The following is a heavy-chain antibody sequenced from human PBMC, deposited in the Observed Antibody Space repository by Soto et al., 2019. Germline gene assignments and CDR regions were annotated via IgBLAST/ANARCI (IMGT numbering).Heavy chain of an antibody. CDR1: GFTFSSYA. CDR3: AKDFRRGKVVDYIWGSYQKGNAFGI. CDR2: ISGSGGST. V-gene: IGHV3-23*01. Sequence: GGSLRLSCAASGFTFSSYAMSWVRQAPGKGLEWVSAISGSGGSTYYADSVKGRFTISRDNSKNTLYLQMNSLRAEDTAVYYCAKDFRRGKVVDYIWGSYQKGNAFGIWGQGTMVTVSS. J-gene: IGHJ3*02. D-gene: IGHD3-16*01.